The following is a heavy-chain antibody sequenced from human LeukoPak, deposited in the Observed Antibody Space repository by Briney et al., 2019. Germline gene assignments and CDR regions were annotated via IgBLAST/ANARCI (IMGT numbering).Heavy chain of an antibody. D-gene: IGHD2-15*01. CDR2: ISYDGSNK. V-gene: IGHV3-30-3*01. J-gene: IGHJ4*02. CDR1: GFTFSSYA. Sequence: PGGSLRLSCAASGFTFSSYAMHWVRQAPGKGLEWVAVISYDGSNKYYADSVKGRFTISRDNSKNTLYLQMNSLRAEDTAAYYCASPLRDYWGQGTLVTVSS. CDR3: ASPLRDY.